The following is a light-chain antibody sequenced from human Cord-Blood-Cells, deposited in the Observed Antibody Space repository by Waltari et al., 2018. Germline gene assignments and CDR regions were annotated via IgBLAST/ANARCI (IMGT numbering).Light chain of an antibody. CDR3: QQYNNWPPLT. CDR1: QSVSSN. V-gene: IGKV3-15*01. CDR2: GAS. J-gene: IGKJ4*01. Sequence: IVMTQSPATLSVSPGERATLSCSASQSVSSNLAWYQQKPGQAPRLLIYGASTRATGIPARFSGSGSGTEFTLTISSLQSEDFAVYYCQQYNNWPPLTFGGGKKVEIK.